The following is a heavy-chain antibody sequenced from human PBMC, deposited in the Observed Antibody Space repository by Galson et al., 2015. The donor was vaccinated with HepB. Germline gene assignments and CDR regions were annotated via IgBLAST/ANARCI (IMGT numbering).Heavy chain of an antibody. D-gene: IGHD3-16*01. V-gene: IGHV3-33*01. Sequence: SLRLSCAAPGFTFSSYAMNWVRQAPGKGLEWVAAIWYDGSIKYYKDSVRGRFTVSRDNSKNTLYLEMNSLRGEDTAVYYCAREFGFGLDHWGQGTLVSVSS. J-gene: IGHJ4*02. CDR2: IWYDGSIK. CDR3: AREFGFGLDH. CDR1: GFTFSSYA.